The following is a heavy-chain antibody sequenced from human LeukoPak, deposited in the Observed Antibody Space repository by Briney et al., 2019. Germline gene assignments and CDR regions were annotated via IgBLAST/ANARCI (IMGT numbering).Heavy chain of an antibody. J-gene: IGHJ4*02. CDR3: ASGVFMAY. V-gene: IGHV4-34*01. Sequence: SETLSLTCAVYGGSFSGYYWSWIRQPPGKGLEWIGEINHSGSTNYNPSLKSRVTISVDTSKNRFSLKLSSVTAADTAVYYCASGVFMAYWGQGTLVTVSS. D-gene: IGHD3-10*01. CDR1: GGSFSGYY. CDR2: INHSGST.